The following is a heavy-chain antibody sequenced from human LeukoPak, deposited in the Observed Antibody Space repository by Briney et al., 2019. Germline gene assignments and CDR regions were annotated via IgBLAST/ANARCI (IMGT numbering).Heavy chain of an antibody. CDR3: ARGFDGANAFDL. CDR2: IKQDGSQK. CDR1: GFILSSYE. Sequence: GGSLRLSCAASGFILSSYEMSWVRQAPGKGLEWVANIKQDGSQKYYVDSVKGRFTISRDNAKNSVYLQMNSLRAEDTAVYYCARGFDGANAFDLWGQGTLVTVSS. V-gene: IGHV3-7*01. J-gene: IGHJ3*01.